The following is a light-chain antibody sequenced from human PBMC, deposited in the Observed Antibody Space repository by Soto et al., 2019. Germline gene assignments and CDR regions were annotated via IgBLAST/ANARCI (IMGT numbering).Light chain of an antibody. Sequence: DIQMTQSPSSLSASVGDRVTMTFQSSQDISNYLNWYQQKPGKAPKLLIYDASNLETGVPSRFSGSGSGTDFTFTISSLQPEDIATYYCQQYDNLPITFGQGTRLEI. V-gene: IGKV1-33*01. CDR3: QQYDNLPIT. J-gene: IGKJ5*01. CDR1: QDISNY. CDR2: DAS.